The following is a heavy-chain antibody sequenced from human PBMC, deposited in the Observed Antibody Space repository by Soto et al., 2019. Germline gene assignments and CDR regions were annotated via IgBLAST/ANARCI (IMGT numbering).Heavy chain of an antibody. CDR1: GGSISSGGYY. CDR2: IYYSGST. Sequence: ETLSLTCTVSGGSISSGGYYWSWIRQHPGKGLEWIGYIYYSGSTYYNPSLKSRVTISVDTSKNQFSLKLSSVTAADTAVYYCARHTPAISISDHWGQGTLVNVSS. V-gene: IGHV4-39*01. D-gene: IGHD2-15*01. CDR3: ARHTPAISISDH. J-gene: IGHJ4*02.